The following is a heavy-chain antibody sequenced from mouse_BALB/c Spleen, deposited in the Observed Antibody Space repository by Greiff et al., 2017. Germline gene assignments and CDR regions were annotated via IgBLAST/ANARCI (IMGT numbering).Heavy chain of an antibody. CDR1: GYTFTSYW. J-gene: IGHJ3*01. CDR3: ARVFAY. Sequence: QVQLKQSGAELARPGASVKLSCKASGYTFTSYWMQWVKQRPGQGLEWIGAIYPGDGDTRYTQKFKGKATLTADKSSSTAYMQLSSLASEDSAVYYCARVFAYWGQGTLVTVSA. CDR2: IYPGDGDT. V-gene: IGHV1-87*01.